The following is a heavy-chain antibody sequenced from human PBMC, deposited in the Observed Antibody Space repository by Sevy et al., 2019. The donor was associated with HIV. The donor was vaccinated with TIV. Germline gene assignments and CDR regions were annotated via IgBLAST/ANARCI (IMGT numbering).Heavy chain of an antibody. CDR3: ARGEWELLTLNYYYYYMDV. V-gene: IGHV1-8*01. Sequence: ASVKVSCKASGYTFTSYDINWVRQATGQGLEWMGWMNPNSGNTGYAQKFQGRVTMTRNTSISTAYMELSSLRSEDTAVYYCARGEWELLTLNYYYYYMDVWGKGTTVTVSS. CDR1: GYTFTSYD. J-gene: IGHJ6*03. CDR2: MNPNSGNT. D-gene: IGHD1-26*01.